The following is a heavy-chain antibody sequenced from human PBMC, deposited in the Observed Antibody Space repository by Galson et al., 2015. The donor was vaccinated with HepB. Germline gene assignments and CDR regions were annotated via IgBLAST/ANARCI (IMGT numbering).Heavy chain of an antibody. CDR2: IYYSGST. D-gene: IGHD3-22*01. V-gene: IGHV4-61*01. CDR3: ARGIRGWLFLYYFDY. CDR1: GGSVSSGSYY. J-gene: IGHJ4*02. Sequence: SETLSLTCTVSGGSVSSGSYYWSWIRQPPGKGLEWIGYIYYSGSTNYNPSLNSRVTITVDTSKNQFSLTLSSVTAADTAVYYCARGIRGWLFLYYFDYWGQGTLVTVSS.